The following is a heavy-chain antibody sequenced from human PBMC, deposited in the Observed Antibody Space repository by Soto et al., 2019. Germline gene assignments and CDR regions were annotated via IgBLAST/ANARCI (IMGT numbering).Heavy chain of an antibody. CDR2: ISGTSDSI. Sequence: QVQLVESGGGLVRPGGSLRLSCAASGFTFSDYYMTWIRQVPGKGLEWVAYISGTSDSIPYADSVKGRFTISRDNAKKSLYLQMNSLRVEDTALYYCARVAVVTAAGTSDYWGQGTLVTVSS. D-gene: IGHD6-13*01. CDR1: GFTFSDYY. CDR3: ARVAVVTAAGTSDY. J-gene: IGHJ4*02. V-gene: IGHV3-11*06.